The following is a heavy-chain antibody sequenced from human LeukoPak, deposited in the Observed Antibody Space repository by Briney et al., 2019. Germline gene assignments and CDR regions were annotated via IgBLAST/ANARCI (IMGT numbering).Heavy chain of an antibody. J-gene: IGHJ4*02. CDR1: GFTFSSYA. CDR2: ISSNGGST. Sequence: GGSLRLSCAASGFTFSSYAMHWVRQAPGKGLEYVSAISSNGGSTYYANSVKGRFTISRDNSKNTLYLQMGSLRAEDMAVYYCARFTGRAGQPSDYWGQGTLVTVSS. D-gene: IGHD6-19*01. V-gene: IGHV3-64*01. CDR3: ARFTGRAGQPSDY.